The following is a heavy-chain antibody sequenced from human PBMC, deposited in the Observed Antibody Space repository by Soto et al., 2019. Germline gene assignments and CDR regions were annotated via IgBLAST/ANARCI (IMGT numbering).Heavy chain of an antibody. J-gene: IGHJ5*02. V-gene: IGHV4-30-4*01. D-gene: IGHD5-12*01. CDR2: IPSRGRP. CDR3: ARDTYSGYDFGL. CDR1: GASVAGGSYY. Sequence: QVQLRESGPGLVKPSQTLSLTCSVSGASVAGGSYYWSWVRQPPGKGLEWIGYIPSRGRPFYNPSLTSRGTISADTSKNQLSRQLTSVTAADTAVYYCARDTYSGYDFGLWGQGTLVTVSS.